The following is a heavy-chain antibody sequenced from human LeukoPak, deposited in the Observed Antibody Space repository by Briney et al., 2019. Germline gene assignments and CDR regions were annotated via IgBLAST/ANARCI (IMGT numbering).Heavy chain of an antibody. CDR1: GFTFDEYA. Sequence: PGRSLRLSCTTSGFTFDEYAMSWVRQAPGKGLEWVGFIRSKTYGGTSQYAASVKDRFTISRDDSKSIAYLQMNSLKTEDTAVYYCAKGLKYVDTAMGDFDYWGQGTLVTVSS. D-gene: IGHD5-18*01. V-gene: IGHV3-49*04. J-gene: IGHJ4*02. CDR3: AKGLKYVDTAMGDFDY. CDR2: IRSKTYGGTS.